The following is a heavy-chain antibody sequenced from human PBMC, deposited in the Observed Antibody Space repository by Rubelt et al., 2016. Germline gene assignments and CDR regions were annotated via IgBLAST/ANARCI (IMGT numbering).Heavy chain of an antibody. V-gene: IGHV3-33*01. CDR3: ARDRVAVRGCFDS. Sequence: GRSLRLSCAASGFTFSSYGMHWVRQAPGKGLEWVAIIWYDGGNKYYADSVKGRFTISRDNSKNTLYLQMNSLRVEDTGVYYCARDRVAVRGCFDSWGQGTLVTVSS. CDR1: GFTFSSYG. D-gene: IGHD6-6*01. J-gene: IGHJ5*01. CDR2: IWYDGGNK.